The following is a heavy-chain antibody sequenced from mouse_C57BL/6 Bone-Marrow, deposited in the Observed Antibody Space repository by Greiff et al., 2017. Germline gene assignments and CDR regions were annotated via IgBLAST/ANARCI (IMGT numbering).Heavy chain of an antibody. V-gene: IGHV1-59*01. CDR2: LDPSDSYT. D-gene: IGHD1-1*01. CDR1: GYTFTSYW. CDR3: ARGTTVVATIRDFDV. Sequence: QVQLQQPGAELVRPGTSVTLSCKASGYTFTSYWMHWVKQTPGQGLEWIGVLDPSDSYTNSTQKFTGKATLTVDTSSSTAYMPLSSMTSEDSAVYYCARGTTVVATIRDFDVWGTGTTVTVSS. J-gene: IGHJ1*03.